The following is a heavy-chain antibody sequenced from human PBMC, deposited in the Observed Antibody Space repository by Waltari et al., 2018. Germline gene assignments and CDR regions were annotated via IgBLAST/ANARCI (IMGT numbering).Heavy chain of an antibody. CDR1: GFTFSSYG. D-gene: IGHD1-26*01. CDR3: AKALVGASLIDY. Sequence: QVQLVESGGGVVQPGGSLRLSCAASGFTFSSYGMHWVRQAPGKGLGWVAFRRYDGSNKYYADSVKGRFTISRDNSKNTLYLQMNSLRAEDTAVYYCAKALVGASLIDYWGQGTLVTVSS. J-gene: IGHJ4*02. CDR2: RRYDGSNK. V-gene: IGHV3-30*02.